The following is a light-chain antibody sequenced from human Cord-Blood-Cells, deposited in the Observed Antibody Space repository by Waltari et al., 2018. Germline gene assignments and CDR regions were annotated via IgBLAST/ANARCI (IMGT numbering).Light chain of an antibody. CDR3: QQSYSTPKT. J-gene: IGKJ1*01. Sequence: DIQMTQSPSSLSASVGDRVTITCRASQSISGYLNWYQQKPGKAPKLLIYAASSLQSGVPSRFSGSGSGTDFTLTIRSLQPEDFATYYCQQSYSTPKTFGQGTKVEIK. CDR1: QSISGY. CDR2: AAS. V-gene: IGKV1-39*01.